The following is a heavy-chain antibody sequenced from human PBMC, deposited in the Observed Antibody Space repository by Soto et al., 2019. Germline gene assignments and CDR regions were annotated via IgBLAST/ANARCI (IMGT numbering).Heavy chain of an antibody. J-gene: IGHJ6*02. CDR2: INPSGGST. Sequence: QVQLVQSGAEVKKPGASVKVSCKASGYTFTSYYMHWVRQAPGQGLEWMGIINPSGGSTSYAQKFQGRVTMTRETSTSTVYMELSSLRSEDTAVYYCASGTTAAGTDSYYYYGMDVWGQGTTVTVSS. V-gene: IGHV1-46*01. CDR3: ASGTTAAGTDSYYYYGMDV. CDR1: GYTFTSYY. D-gene: IGHD6-13*01.